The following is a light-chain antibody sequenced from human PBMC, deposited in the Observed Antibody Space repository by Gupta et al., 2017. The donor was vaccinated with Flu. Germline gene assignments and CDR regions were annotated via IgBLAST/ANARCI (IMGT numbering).Light chain of an antibody. J-gene: IGKJ4*01. CDR2: GAS. CDR3: QQYDNWPPLT. CDR1: QSVSDN. V-gene: IGKV3-15*01. Sequence: EIVMTQSPATLSVSLGERATLSCRASQSVSDNLAWYQHKPGQGPRLIIYGASTRATGVPARFSGRGSGTEFTLTISSLQSEDLAIYYCQQYDNWPPLTFGGGTKVEVK.